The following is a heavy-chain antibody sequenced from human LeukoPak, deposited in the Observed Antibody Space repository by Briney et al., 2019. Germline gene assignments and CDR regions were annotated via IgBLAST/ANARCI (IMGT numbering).Heavy chain of an antibody. CDR2: IRSKAYGGTT. J-gene: IGHJ6*02. CDR1: GFTFGDYA. CDR3: TRDLEWELPQYYYGMDV. Sequence: GGSQRLSCKASGFTFGDYAMSWFRQAPGKGLEWVGFIRSKAYGGTTEYAASVKGRFTISRDDSKSIAYLQMNSLKTEDTAVYYCTRDLEWELPQYYYGMDVWGQGTTVTVSS. V-gene: IGHV3-49*03. D-gene: IGHD1-26*01.